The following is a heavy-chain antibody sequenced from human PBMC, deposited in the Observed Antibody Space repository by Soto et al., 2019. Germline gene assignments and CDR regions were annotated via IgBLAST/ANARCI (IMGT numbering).Heavy chain of an antibody. J-gene: IGHJ3*02. D-gene: IGHD2-15*01. CDR1: GFTVSSNY. V-gene: IGHV3-66*01. CDR3: ARDTQGYCSGGSCYLGAFDI. Sequence: PGGSLRLSCAASGFTVSSNYMSWVRQAPGKGLEWVSVIYSGGSTYYADSVKGRFTISRDNSKNTLYLQMNSLRAEDTAVYYCARDTQGYCSGGSCYLGAFDIWGQGTMVTVSS. CDR2: IYSGGST.